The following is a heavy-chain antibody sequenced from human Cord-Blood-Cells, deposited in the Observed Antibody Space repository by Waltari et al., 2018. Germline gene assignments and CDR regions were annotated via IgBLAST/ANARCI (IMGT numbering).Heavy chain of an antibody. CDR2: ISGSGGST. J-gene: IGHJ4*02. Sequence: EVQLLESGGGLVQPGGSLRLSCAASGFTFSSYAMSWVRQAPGKGLEWVSAISGSGGSTYYADSVKGRFTISRDNSKNTLYLQMNSLRAEDTAVYYCRSLGHCSSTSCFDYWGQGTLVTVSS. V-gene: IGHV3-23*01. D-gene: IGHD2-2*01. CDR3: RSLGHCSSTSCFDY. CDR1: GFTFSSYA.